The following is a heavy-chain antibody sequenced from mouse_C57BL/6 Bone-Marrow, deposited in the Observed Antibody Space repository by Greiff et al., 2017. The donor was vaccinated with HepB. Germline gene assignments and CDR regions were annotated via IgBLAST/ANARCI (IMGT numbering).Heavy chain of an antibody. Sequence: EVKLMESGGGLVKPGGSLKLSCAASGFTFSSYAMSWVRQTPEKRLEWVATISDGGSYTYYPDNVKGRFTISRDNAKNNLYLQMSHLKSEDTAMYYCARGSLYYYGSSLYWNFDVWGTGTTVTVSS. CDR3: ARGSLYYYGSSLYWNFDV. D-gene: IGHD1-1*01. CDR2: ISDGGSYT. J-gene: IGHJ1*03. CDR1: GFTFSSYA. V-gene: IGHV5-4*03.